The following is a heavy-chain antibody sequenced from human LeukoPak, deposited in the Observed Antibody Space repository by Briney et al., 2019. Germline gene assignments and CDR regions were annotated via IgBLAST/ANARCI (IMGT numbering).Heavy chain of an antibody. D-gene: IGHD6-13*01. CDR2: FYYSGST. J-gene: IGHJ4*02. V-gene: IGHV4-59*08. CDR3: ARAPIAAAATDYFDY. Sequence: PSETLSLTCTVSGGSISNYYWSWIRQPPGKGLEWIGYFYYSGSTNYNPSLKSRVTISVDTSKNQFSLKLSSVTAADTAVYYCARAPIAAAATDYFDYWGQGTLVTVSS. CDR1: GGSISNYY.